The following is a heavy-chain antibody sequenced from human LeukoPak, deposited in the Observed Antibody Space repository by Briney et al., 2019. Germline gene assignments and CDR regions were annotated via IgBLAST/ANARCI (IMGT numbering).Heavy chain of an antibody. CDR2: ISGSGGST. Sequence: QSGGSLRLSCAASGFTFSSYGMSWVRQAPGKGLEWVSAISGSGGSTYYADSVKGRFTISRDNSKNTLYLQMNSLRVEDTAVYYCARSTTHPYYNYMDVWGKGTTVTLSS. D-gene: IGHD4-17*01. CDR3: ARSTTHPYYNYMDV. V-gene: IGHV3-23*01. J-gene: IGHJ6*03. CDR1: GFTFSSYG.